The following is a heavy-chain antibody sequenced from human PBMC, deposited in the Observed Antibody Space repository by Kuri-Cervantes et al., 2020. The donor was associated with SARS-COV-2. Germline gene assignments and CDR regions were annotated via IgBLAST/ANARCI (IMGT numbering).Heavy chain of an antibody. CDR3: AKGIAVATGYFDY. V-gene: IGHV4-38-2*02. D-gene: IGHD6-19*01. CDR1: NYSISSGYY. CDR2: VYHSGST. Sequence: SETLSLTCTVSNYSISSGYYWGWIRQPPGKGLEWIASVYHSGSTYYNPSLKSRVTISVDTSKNQFSLKLSSVTAADTAVYYCAKGIAVATGYFDYWGQGTLVTVSS. J-gene: IGHJ4*02.